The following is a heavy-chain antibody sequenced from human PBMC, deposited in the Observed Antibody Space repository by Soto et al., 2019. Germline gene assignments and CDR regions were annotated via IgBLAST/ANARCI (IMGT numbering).Heavy chain of an antibody. J-gene: IGHJ6*03. CDR3: AREYYYGSGKYYYYMDV. CDR2: ISSSSSTI. Sequence: GGSLRLCCAASGFSLSSYSMKWVRQAPGKGLEWISYISSSSSTIYYADSVKGRFTISRDNAKNSLYLQMNSLRAEDTAVYYCAREYYYGSGKYYYYMDVWGKGTTVTVSS. V-gene: IGHV3-48*04. D-gene: IGHD3-10*01. CDR1: GFSLSSYS.